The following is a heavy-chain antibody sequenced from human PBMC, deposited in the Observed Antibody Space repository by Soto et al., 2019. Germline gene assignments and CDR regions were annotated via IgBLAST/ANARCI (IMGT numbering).Heavy chain of an antibody. J-gene: IGHJ6*03. D-gene: IGHD3-10*01. CDR1: GGSFSGYY. CDR3: ASLWYYYMDV. CDR2: INHSGST. V-gene: IGHV4-34*01. Sequence: PSETLSLTCAVYGGSFSGYYWSWIRQPPGKGLEWIGEINHSGSTNYNPSLKSRVTISVDTSKNQFSLKRSSVTAADTAVYYCASLWYYYMDVWGKGTTVTVSS.